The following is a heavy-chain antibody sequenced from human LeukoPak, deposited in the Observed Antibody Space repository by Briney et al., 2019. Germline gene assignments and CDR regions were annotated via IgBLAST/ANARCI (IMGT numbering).Heavy chain of an antibody. CDR1: GGTFSSYA. CDR2: IIPILGIA. D-gene: IGHD3-3*01. V-gene: IGHV1-69*04. Sequence: EASVNVSCKASGGTFSSYAISWVRQPPGQGLEWMGRIIPILGIANHAKKFQGRVTSTADKSTSTAYMELSSLRSEDTAVYYCARGVAELRFLEWLPVDYWGQGTLVTVSS. CDR3: ARGVAELRFLEWLPVDY. J-gene: IGHJ4*02.